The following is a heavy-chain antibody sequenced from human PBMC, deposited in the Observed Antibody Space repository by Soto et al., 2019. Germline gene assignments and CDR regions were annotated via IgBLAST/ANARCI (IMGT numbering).Heavy chain of an antibody. CDR1: GGSFSGYY. J-gene: IGHJ4*02. Sequence: SETLSLTCAVYGGSFSGYYWTWIRQPPGTGLEWIGEINHSGSTNYNPSLKSRVTISVDTSKNQFSLKLTSVTAADTAVYYCASDKITGLFDYWGQGTLVTVSS. CDR3: ASDKITGLFDY. D-gene: IGHD2-8*02. V-gene: IGHV4-34*01. CDR2: INHSGST.